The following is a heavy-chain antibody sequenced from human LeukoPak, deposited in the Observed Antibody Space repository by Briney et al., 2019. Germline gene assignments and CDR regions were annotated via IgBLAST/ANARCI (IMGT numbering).Heavy chain of an antibody. CDR1: GVSFRDYY. J-gene: IGHJ4*02. CDR2: ISSSGSTT. Sequence: GGSLRLSCAASGVSFRDYYMSWIRQAPGKGLEWVSYISSSGSTTYYADSVKGRFTISRDNAKNSLYLQMNSLRAEDTAVYYCARRHDYGDSWGQGTLVTVSS. CDR3: ARRHDYGDS. V-gene: IGHV3-11*01.